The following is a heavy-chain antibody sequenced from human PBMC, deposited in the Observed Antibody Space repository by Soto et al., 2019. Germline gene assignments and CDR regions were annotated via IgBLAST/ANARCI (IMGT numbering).Heavy chain of an antibody. CDR3: AREIVTAGGNNYFDP. CDR1: VGTFASRHW. Sequence: ETLSRNGGVSVGTFASRHWWSCVRQSPGRGLEWIGNVYHTGDTNFNPSLQSRVTFSVDKSNNQFSLRLTSVTAADTAVYFCAREIVTAGGNNYFDPWGPGTLVTVSS. CDR2: VYHTGDT. V-gene: IGHV4-4*01. D-gene: IGHD2-21*02. J-gene: IGHJ5*02.